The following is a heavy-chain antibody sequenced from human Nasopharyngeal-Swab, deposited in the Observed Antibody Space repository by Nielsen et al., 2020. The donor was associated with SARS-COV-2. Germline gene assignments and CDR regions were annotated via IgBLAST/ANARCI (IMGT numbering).Heavy chain of an antibody. D-gene: IGHD3-16*01. Sequence: SLKISCAASGFTFSSSAMHWVRQAPGKGLEWVAVISYDGSNKYYADSVKGRFTISRDNSKNTLYLQMNSLRAEDTAVYYCAREGGLVRFWDYWGQGTLVTVSS. J-gene: IGHJ4*02. CDR1: GFTFSSSA. V-gene: IGHV3-30-3*01. CDR3: AREGGLVRFWDY. CDR2: ISYDGSNK.